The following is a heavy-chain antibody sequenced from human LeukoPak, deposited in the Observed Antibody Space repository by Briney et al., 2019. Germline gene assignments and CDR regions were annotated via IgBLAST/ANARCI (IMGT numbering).Heavy chain of an antibody. Sequence: SQTLSLTCTVSGGCISSGGYYWSWIRQPPGKGLEWIGYIYHSGSIYYNPSLKSRVTISVDRSKNQFSLKLSSVTAADTAVYYCARSGCSSTGCYPWGQGTLVTVPS. CDR1: GGCISSGGYY. D-gene: IGHD2-2*01. V-gene: IGHV4-30-2*01. J-gene: IGHJ4*02. CDR3: ARSGCSSTGCYP. CDR2: IYHSGSI.